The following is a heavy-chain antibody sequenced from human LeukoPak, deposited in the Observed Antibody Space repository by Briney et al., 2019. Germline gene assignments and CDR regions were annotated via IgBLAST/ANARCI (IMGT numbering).Heavy chain of an antibody. CDR3: ARLGRLQLDAFDI. D-gene: IGHD5-18*01. CDR2: MNPNSGNT. V-gene: IGHV1-8*03. J-gene: IGHJ3*02. CDR1: GYTFTSYD. Sequence: GASVKVSCKASGYTFTSYDINWVRQATGQGLEWMGLMNPNSGNTGYAQKFQGRVTITRNTSISTAYMELSSLRSEDTAVYYCARLGRLQLDAFDIWGQGTMVTVSS.